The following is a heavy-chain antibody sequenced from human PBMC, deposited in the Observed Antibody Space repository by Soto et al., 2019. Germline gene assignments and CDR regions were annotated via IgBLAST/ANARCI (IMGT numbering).Heavy chain of an antibody. J-gene: IGHJ4*03. CDR3: ARDGVAAGNINFDY. CDR1: GYMFTKSA. CDR2: ISGDSGNT. D-gene: IGHD6-19*01. V-gene: IGHV1-3*01. Sequence: GASVKVSCKASGYMFTKSAMRWVRQAPGQRLEWMGWISGDSGNTKYSPKLQDRVTITRDTSASTAYMELSSLRSEDTALYYCARDGVAAGNINFDYWGQGTLVTVSS.